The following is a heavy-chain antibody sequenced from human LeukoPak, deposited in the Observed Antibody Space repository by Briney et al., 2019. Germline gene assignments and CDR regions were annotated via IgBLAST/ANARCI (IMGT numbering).Heavy chain of an antibody. J-gene: IGHJ4*02. Sequence: SETLSLTCIVSGDIPHYWGWIRQPPGKGLECIGSIYFSGSAYYNPSPRSRGTISLDTSKKQLSLKLNSVTAADTAIYYCARQNGGGVGSYVAPGPPDYFDYWGQGTLVTVSS. CDR1: GDIPHY. CDR2: IYFSGSA. V-gene: IGHV4-39*01. D-gene: IGHD1-26*01. CDR3: ARQNGGGVGSYVAPGPPDYFDY.